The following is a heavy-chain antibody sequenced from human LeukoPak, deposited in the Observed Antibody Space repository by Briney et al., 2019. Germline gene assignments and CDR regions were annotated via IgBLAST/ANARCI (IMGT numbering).Heavy chain of an antibody. Sequence: GESLRLSCAASGFTFSSYAMSWVRQAPGKGLEWVSSISSSSSYIYYADSVKGRFTISRDNAKNSLYLQMNSLRAEDTAVYYCARSPTPTGYYDFWSGYFPSTNYYGMDVWGQGTTVTVSS. CDR3: ARSPTPTGYYDFWSGYFPSTNYYGMDV. J-gene: IGHJ6*02. V-gene: IGHV3-21*01. D-gene: IGHD3-3*01. CDR2: ISSSSSYI. CDR1: GFTFSSYA.